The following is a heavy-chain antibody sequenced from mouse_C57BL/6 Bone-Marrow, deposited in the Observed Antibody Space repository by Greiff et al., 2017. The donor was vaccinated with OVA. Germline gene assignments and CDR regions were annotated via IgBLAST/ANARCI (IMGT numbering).Heavy chain of an antibody. CDR3: ARKVDYYGSSYDAMDY. V-gene: IGHV5-12*01. CDR1: GFTFSDYY. D-gene: IGHD1-1*01. Sequence: EVLRVESGGGLVQPGGSLKLSCAASGFTFSDYYMYWVRQTPEKRLEWVAYISNGGGSTYYPDTVKGRFTISRDNAKNTLYLQMSRLKSEDTAMYYCARKVDYYGSSYDAMDYWGQGTSVTVSS. CDR2: ISNGGGST. J-gene: IGHJ4*01.